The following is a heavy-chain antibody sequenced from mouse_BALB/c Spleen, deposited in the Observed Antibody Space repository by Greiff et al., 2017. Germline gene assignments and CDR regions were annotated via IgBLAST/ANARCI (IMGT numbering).Heavy chain of an antibody. CDR3: ARESQIYYGNYPFAY. Sequence: VQLQQSGPGLVQPSQSLSITCTVSGFSLTSYGVHWVRQSPGKGLEWLGVIWSGGSTDYNAAFISRLSISKDNSKSQVFFKMNSLQANDTAIYYCARESQIYYGNYPFAYWGQGTLVTVSA. D-gene: IGHD2-1*01. CDR1: GFSLTSYG. V-gene: IGHV2-2*02. CDR2: IWSGGST. J-gene: IGHJ3*01.